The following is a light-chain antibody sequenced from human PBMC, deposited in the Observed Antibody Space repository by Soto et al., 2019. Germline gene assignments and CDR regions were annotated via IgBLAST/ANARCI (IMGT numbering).Light chain of an antibody. V-gene: IGKV3-11*01. J-gene: IGKJ4*01. Sequence: EILLTQSPATLSLSPGERATLSCRASESVTTDSVWYQQKPGQGPRLLIYDASKRATGIPARFSGSGSGTDFTLTISSLEPEDFGVYYCQQSSKWPPTFGGGTKVDIK. CDR3: QQSSKWPPT. CDR2: DAS. CDR1: ESVTTD.